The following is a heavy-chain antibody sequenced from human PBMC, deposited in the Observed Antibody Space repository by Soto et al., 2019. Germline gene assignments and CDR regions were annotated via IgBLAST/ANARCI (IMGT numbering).Heavy chain of an antibody. J-gene: IGHJ5*02. CDR3: ARGDVRVVASFDP. CDR2: INPNSGGT. V-gene: IGHV1-2*02. Sequence: ASVKVSCKASGYTFTDYYIHWVRQAPGQGLEWMGWINPNSGGTNYAQKFQGRVTMTRDTSISTAYMELSRLISDDTAVYYCARGDVRVVASFDPWGQGALVTVSS. D-gene: IGHD2-15*01. CDR1: GYTFTDYY.